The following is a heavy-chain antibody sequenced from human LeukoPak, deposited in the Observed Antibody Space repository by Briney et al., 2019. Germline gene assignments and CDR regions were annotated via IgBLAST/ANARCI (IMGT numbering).Heavy chain of an antibody. V-gene: IGHV3-64*01. CDR1: GFTFSNYF. CDR2: ISNDGLST. Sequence: GGSLRLSCAASGFTFSNYFMHWVRQSPGKGLEYVSAISNDGLSTYYVNSVKGRFTISRDNSKNTLHLQMGSLRAEDMAVYYCARAPHYYASWLYYFDLWGQGNLVTVSS. D-gene: IGHD3-10*01. J-gene: IGHJ4*02. CDR3: ARAPHYYASWLYYFDL.